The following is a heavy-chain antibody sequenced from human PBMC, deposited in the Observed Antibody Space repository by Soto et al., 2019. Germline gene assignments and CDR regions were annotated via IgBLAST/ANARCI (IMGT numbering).Heavy chain of an antibody. Sequence: SETLSLTCAVYGGSFSGYYWSWIRQPPGKGLEWIGEINHSGSTNYNPSLKSRVTISVDTSKNQFSLKLSSVTAADTAVYYCARGPRGGVLRPRYYYGMDVWGQGTTVTVSS. J-gene: IGHJ6*02. CDR1: GGSFSGYY. D-gene: IGHD3-16*01. V-gene: IGHV4-34*01. CDR2: INHSGST. CDR3: ARGPRGGVLRPRYYYGMDV.